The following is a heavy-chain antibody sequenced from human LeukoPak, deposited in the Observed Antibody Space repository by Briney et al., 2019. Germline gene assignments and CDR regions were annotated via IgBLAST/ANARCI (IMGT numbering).Heavy chain of an antibody. J-gene: IGHJ6*02. CDR1: GGSISSYY. CDR3: AGDPAHYDILTGYYYYYGMDV. D-gene: IGHD3-9*01. CDR2: IYTSGST. V-gene: IGHV4-4*07. Sequence: SETLSLTCTVSGGSISSYYWSWIRQPAGKGLEWIGRIYTSGSTNYNPSLKSRVTMSVDTSKNQFSLKLSSVTAADTAVYYCAGDPAHYDILTGYYYYYGMDVWGQGTTVTVSS.